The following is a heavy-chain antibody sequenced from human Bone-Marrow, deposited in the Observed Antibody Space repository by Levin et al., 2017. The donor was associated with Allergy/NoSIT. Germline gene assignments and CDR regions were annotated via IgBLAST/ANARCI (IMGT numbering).Heavy chain of an antibody. J-gene: IGHJ4*02. CDR3: ARQGGVAAAGNDYFDY. CDR1: GFTFSSYF. V-gene: IGHV3-30-3*01. Sequence: SGGSLRLSCAPSGFTFSSYFMDWVRQAPGKGLEWVAVISYDGSNKYYADSVKGRFTISRDNSKNTLYLQMNSLRAEDTAVYYCARQGGVAAAGNDYFDYWGQGTLVTVSS. D-gene: IGHD6-13*01. CDR2: ISYDGSNK.